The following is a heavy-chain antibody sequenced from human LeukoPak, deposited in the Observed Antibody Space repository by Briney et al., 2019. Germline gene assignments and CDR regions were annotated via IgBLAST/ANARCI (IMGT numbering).Heavy chain of an antibody. CDR2: ISAIGGST. D-gene: IGHD1-26*01. CDR1: GFTFSSYA. V-gene: IGHV3-23*01. Sequence: GGSLRLSCAASGFTFSSYAMSWVRQAPGKGLEWVSTISAIGGSTYHADSVKGRFSISRDNSKNTLYLQMDSLRADDTAVYYCAIGWELHRFGYWGQGTLVTVSS. CDR3: AIGWELHRFGY. J-gene: IGHJ4*02.